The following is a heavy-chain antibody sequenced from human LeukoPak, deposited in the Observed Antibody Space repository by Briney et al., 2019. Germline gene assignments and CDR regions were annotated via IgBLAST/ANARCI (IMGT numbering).Heavy chain of an antibody. CDR1: GGSITSYY. Sequence: PSETLSLTCTVSGGSITSYYWSRIRQPPGKGLEWIGCVYYSGSTNYSPSLNSRVTISADTSKNQFSLKLNSVTAADTAVYYCAREGVSYYDRSGYHYWGQGTLVTVSS. D-gene: IGHD3-22*01. V-gene: IGHV4-59*01. CDR2: VYYSGST. J-gene: IGHJ4*02. CDR3: AREGVSYYDRSGYHY.